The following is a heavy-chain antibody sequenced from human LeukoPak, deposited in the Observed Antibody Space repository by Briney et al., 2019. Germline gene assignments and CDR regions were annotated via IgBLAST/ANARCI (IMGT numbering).Heavy chain of an antibody. Sequence: SETLSLTCTVSGGSISSSSYYWSWIRQPPGKGLEWIGYIYYSGSTNYNPSLKSRVTISVDTSKNQFSLKLSSVTAADTAVYYCARAGSSSWYADYWGQGTLVTVSS. CDR2: IYYSGST. J-gene: IGHJ4*02. CDR1: GGSISSSSYY. V-gene: IGHV4-61*01. D-gene: IGHD6-13*01. CDR3: ARAGSSSWYADY.